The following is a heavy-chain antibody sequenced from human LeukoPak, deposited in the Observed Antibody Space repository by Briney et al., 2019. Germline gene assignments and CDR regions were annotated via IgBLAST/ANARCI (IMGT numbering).Heavy chain of an antibody. D-gene: IGHD2-2*01. CDR3: ARDFFRYCSSTSCSTDYYMDV. Sequence: ASVKVSCKASGYTFTSYYMHWVRQAPGQGLEWMGIINPSGGSTSYAQKFQGRVTMTRDTSTSTAYMELRSLRSDDTAVYYCARDFFRYCSSTSCSTDYYMDVWGKGTTVTVSS. CDR2: INPSGGST. J-gene: IGHJ6*03. CDR1: GYTFTSYY. V-gene: IGHV1-46*01.